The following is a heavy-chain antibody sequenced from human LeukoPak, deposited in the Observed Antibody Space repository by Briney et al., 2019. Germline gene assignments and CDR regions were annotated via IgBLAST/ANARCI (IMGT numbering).Heavy chain of an antibody. CDR1: GGSFSGYY. CDR3: VSGPNYYDSSGYYRAEYFQY. D-gene: IGHD3-22*01. CDR2: INHSGSA. V-gene: IGHV4-34*01. J-gene: IGHJ1*01. Sequence: SETLSLTCAVYGGSFSGYYWSWIRQPPGKGLEWIGEINHSGSANYNPSLKSRVTISVDTSKNQFSLRLSSVTAVDTAVYYCVSGPNYYDSSGYYRAEYFQYWGQGTLVTVSS.